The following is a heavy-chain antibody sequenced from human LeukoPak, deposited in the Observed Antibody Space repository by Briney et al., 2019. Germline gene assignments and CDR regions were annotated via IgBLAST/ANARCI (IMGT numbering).Heavy chain of an antibody. CDR2: ISSSSSYI. CDR3: ARGPPPGYYGSGSYPTFFDY. CDR1: GFTFSSYS. Sequence: GGSLRLSCAASGFTFSSYSMNWVRQAPGKGLEWVSSISSSSSYIYYADSVKGRFTISRDNARNSLYLQLNSLRAEDTAVYYCARGPPPGYYGSGSYPTFFDYWGQGTLVTVSS. J-gene: IGHJ4*02. D-gene: IGHD3-10*01. V-gene: IGHV3-21*01.